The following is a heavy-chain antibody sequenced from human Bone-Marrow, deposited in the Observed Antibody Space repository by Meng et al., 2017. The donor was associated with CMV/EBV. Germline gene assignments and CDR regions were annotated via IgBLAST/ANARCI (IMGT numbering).Heavy chain of an antibody. D-gene: IGHD3-3*01. Sequence: GESLKISCAASGFTFSSYCMSWVRQAPGKGLEWVANIKQDGSEKYYVDSVKGRFTISRDNAKNSLYLQMNSLRAEDTAVYYCARVGGFTIFGVVVPDSDYGMDVWGQGTTITVSS. V-gene: IGHV3-7*01. CDR2: IKQDGSEK. CDR1: GFTFSSYC. CDR3: ARVGGFTIFGVVVPDSDYGMDV. J-gene: IGHJ6*02.